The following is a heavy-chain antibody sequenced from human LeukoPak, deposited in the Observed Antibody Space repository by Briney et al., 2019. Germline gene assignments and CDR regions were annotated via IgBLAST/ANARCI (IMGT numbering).Heavy chain of an antibody. Sequence: SETLSLTCAVYGGSFSGYYWTWIRQPPGKGLEWIGEINDRGNTNPNPSLKSRVTISVDTPKNQFSLKMTSVTAADTAVYYCARVISSKPKGTYWYFDLWGRGTLVTVSS. CDR3: ARVISSKPKGTYWYFDL. CDR2: INDRGNT. J-gene: IGHJ2*01. CDR1: GGSFSGYY. V-gene: IGHV4-34*01. D-gene: IGHD2-21*01.